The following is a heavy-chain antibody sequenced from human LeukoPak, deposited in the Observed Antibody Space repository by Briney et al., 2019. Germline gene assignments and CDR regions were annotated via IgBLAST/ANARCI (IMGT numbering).Heavy chain of an antibody. D-gene: IGHD2-2*03. CDR3: ARLGYCSSTSCKGGGFDY. J-gene: IGHJ4*02. Sequence: GESLKISRKASRYSFTDYWIGWVRQMPGKGLEWMGIIYPGDSDTRYSPSFQGQVTISADKSITTAHLQWSSLKASDTAIYYCARLGYCSSTSCKGGGFDYWGQGTLVTVSS. CDR1: RYSFTDYW. V-gene: IGHV5-51*01. CDR2: IYPGDSDT.